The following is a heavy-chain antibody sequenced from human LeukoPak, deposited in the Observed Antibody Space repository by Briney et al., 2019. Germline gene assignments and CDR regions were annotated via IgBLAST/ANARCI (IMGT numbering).Heavy chain of an antibody. CDR3: VAAAIDSSGDAFDI. CDR1: LYTFISYF. D-gene: IGHD2-2*02. CDR2: INPRGGST. V-gene: IGHV1-46*01. J-gene: IGHJ3*02. Sequence: GASLKVSCKPSLYTFISYFMQWVRQAPHQGVEWMGIINPRGGSTSYAQKFQGRVTMTRDTSTSTVYMELSSLRSEDTAVYYCVAAAIDSSGDAFDIWGQGTMVTVSS.